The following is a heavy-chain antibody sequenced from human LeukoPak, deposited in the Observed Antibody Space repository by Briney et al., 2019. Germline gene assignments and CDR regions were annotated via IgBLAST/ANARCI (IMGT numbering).Heavy chain of an antibody. CDR3: ARYYDFWSGYYGY. Sequence: ASVKVSCKASGYTFTGYYMHWVRQAPGQGLEWMGWIDPNSGGTNYAQKFQGRVTMTRDTSISTAYMELRSLRSDDTAVYYCARYYDFWSGYYGYWGQGTLVTVSS. CDR2: IDPNSGGT. V-gene: IGHV1-2*02. J-gene: IGHJ4*02. CDR1: GYTFTGYY. D-gene: IGHD3-3*01.